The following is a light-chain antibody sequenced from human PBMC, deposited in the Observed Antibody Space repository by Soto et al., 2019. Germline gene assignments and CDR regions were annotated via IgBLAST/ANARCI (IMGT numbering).Light chain of an antibody. V-gene: IGLV2-11*01. J-gene: IGLJ3*02. CDR3: CSYVDTDTWV. Sequence: QSVPTQPRSVSGSPGQSVTISCTGTNSDVGGYNYVSWYQQYPGKAPKLMISGVSERPSGVPDRFSGSKSGNTASPTISGLQAEDEADYYCCSYVDTDTWVFGGGTKVTVL. CDR2: GVS. CDR1: NSDVGGYNY.